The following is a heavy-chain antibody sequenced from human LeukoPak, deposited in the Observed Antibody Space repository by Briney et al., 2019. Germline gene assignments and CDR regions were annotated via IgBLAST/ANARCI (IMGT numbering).Heavy chain of an antibody. Sequence: SQTLSLTCAISGDSVSSNSAAWNWIRQSPSRGLEWLGRTYYRSKWYNDYAVSVKSRITINPDTSKNQFSLKLSSVTAADTAVYYCARGFTFGGVITHDAFDIWGQGTMVTVSS. J-gene: IGHJ3*02. CDR1: GDSVSSNSAA. D-gene: IGHD3-16*02. CDR2: TYYRSKWYN. V-gene: IGHV6-1*01. CDR3: ARGFTFGGVITHDAFDI.